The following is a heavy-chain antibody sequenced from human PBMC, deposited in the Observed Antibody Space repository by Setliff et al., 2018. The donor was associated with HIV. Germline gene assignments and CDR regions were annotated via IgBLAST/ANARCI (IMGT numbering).Heavy chain of an antibody. CDR1: GGTFSSHA. Sequence: SVKVSCKAPGGTFSSHAINWVRQAAGQGLEWMGRFIPMFGSTKYAQKFQGRVTITVDGSTGTAYMELNSLKSDDTGIYHCVRAWPSGSHYNFDFWGQGTPVTVS. CDR2: FIPMFGST. V-gene: IGHV1-69*13. J-gene: IGHJ4*02. CDR3: VRAWPSGSHYNFDF. D-gene: IGHD1-26*01.